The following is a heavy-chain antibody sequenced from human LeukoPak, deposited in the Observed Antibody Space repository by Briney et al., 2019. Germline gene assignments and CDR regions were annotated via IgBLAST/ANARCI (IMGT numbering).Heavy chain of an antibody. CDR1: GGTFSSYA. Sequence: SVKVSCKASGGTFSSYAISWVRQAPGQGLEWMGGIIPIFGTANYAQKFQGRVTITADESTSTAYMELSSLRSEDTAVYYCARGRYYYDSSGYYQPSQVGYWGQGTLVTVSS. CDR3: ARGRYYYDSSGYYQPSQVGY. J-gene: IGHJ4*02. D-gene: IGHD3-22*01. CDR2: IIPIFGTA. V-gene: IGHV1-69*13.